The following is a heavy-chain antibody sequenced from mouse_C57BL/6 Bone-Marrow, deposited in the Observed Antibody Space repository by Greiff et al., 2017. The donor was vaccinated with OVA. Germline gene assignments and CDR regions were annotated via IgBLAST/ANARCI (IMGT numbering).Heavy chain of an antibody. CDR1: GYAFSSYW. CDR2: IYPGDGDT. D-gene: IGHD1-1*01. V-gene: IGHV1-80*01. CDR3: ARGYYYGSLDY. J-gene: IGHJ2*01. Sequence: VQLQESGAELVKPGASVKISCKASGYAFSSYWMNWVKQRPGKGLEWIGQIYPGDGDTNYNGEFKGKATLTADKSSSTAYMQLSSLTSEDSAVYFCARGYYYGSLDYGGQGTTLTVSS.